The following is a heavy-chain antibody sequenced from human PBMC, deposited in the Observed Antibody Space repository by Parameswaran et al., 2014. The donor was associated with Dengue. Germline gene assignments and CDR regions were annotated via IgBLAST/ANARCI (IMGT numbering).Heavy chain of an antibody. CDR3: AKGWNYVDY. CDR1: SNA. Sequence: SNARWIRQPPGKGLEWVSAISGSGGSTYYADSVKGRFTISRDNSKNTLYLQMNSLRAEDTAVYYCAKGWNYVDYWGQGTLVTVSS. V-gene: IGHV3-23*01. CDR2: ISGSGGST. D-gene: IGHD1-1*01. J-gene: IGHJ4*02.